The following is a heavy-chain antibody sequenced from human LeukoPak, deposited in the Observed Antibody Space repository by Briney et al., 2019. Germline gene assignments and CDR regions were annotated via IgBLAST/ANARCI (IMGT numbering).Heavy chain of an antibody. CDR1: GGSISSGRYY. Sequence: SETLSLTCIVSGGSISSGRYYWNWIRQPAGKGLEWIGHIYTSGSTNYNPSLKSRVTISVDTSKNQFSLKLSSVTAADTAVYYCASGSYYGAQYDPWGQGTLVTVSS. V-gene: IGHV4-61*09. D-gene: IGHD1-26*01. J-gene: IGHJ5*02. CDR2: IYTSGST. CDR3: ASGSYYGAQYDP.